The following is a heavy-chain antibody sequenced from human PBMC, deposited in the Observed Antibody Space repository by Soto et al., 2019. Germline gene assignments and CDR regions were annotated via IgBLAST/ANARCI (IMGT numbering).Heavy chain of an antibody. CDR3: GAQDCGAKGYYLET. D-gene: IGHD2-21*02. Sequence: SGTLSLTCTVSGGSISSRSSYWGWIRQPPGKGLEWIGNIYYIGNTYYNPSLKSRVAISIDSSKTRFSLKLNSVTTADTAVYYCGAQDCGAKGYYLETWRQGTLVTVSS. V-gene: IGHV4-39*02. CDR2: IYYIGNT. CDR1: GGSISSRSSY. J-gene: IGHJ4*02.